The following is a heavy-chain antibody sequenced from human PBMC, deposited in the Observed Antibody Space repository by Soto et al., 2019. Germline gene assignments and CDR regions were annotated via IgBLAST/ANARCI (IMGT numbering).Heavy chain of an antibody. V-gene: IGHV4-34*01. CDR2: INHSGST. Sequence: SETLSLTCAVYGGSFSGYYWSWIRQPPGKGLEWIGEINHSGSTNYNPSLKSRVTISVDTSKNQFSLKLSSVTAADTAVYYCASGDAEYYFDYWGQGTLVTVSS. CDR1: GGSFSGYY. CDR3: ASGDAEYYFDY. J-gene: IGHJ4*02.